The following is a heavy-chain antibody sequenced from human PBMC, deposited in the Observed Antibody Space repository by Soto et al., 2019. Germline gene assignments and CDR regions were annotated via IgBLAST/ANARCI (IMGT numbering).Heavy chain of an antibody. V-gene: IGHV3-23*01. J-gene: IGHJ4*02. CDR3: AKLLRSGYYSGF. D-gene: IGHD1-26*01. CDR1: GFTFSSYA. CDR2: ITGSGGST. Sequence: GGSLRLSCAASGFTFSSYAMTWVRQAPGKGLEWASAITGSGGSTYYADSVKGRFTISRDNPKNTLYLQMNSLRAEDTAVYYCAKLLRSGYYSGFWGQGTLVTVSS.